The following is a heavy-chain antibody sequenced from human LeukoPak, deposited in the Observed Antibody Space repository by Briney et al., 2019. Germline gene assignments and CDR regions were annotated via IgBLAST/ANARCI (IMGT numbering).Heavy chain of an antibody. V-gene: IGHV3-23*01. J-gene: IGHJ4*02. CDR2: ISGSGGST. D-gene: IGHD3-16*01. CDR1: GFTFSSYA. Sequence: PGGSLRLSCAASGFTFSSYAMTWVRQAPGKGLEWVSAISGSGGSTYYADSVKGHFTISRDNSKKTLYLQMNSLRVEDTAIYYCAKGDYGDYWGQGTLVTVSS. CDR3: AKGDYGDY.